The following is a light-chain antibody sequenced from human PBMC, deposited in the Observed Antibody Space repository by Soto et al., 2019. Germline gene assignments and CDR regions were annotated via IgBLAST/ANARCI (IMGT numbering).Light chain of an antibody. CDR3: QQYNNWPPT. CDR1: QSVGSN. CDR2: GAS. V-gene: IGKV3-15*01. Sequence: EIVMTQSPATLSVSPGERATLSCRASQSVGSNLAWYRQKPGQAPRLLIYGASTRATDIPARFSGSGSGTEFTLTISSLQSEDFAVYVCQQYNNWPPTFGQGTKVEIK. J-gene: IGKJ1*01.